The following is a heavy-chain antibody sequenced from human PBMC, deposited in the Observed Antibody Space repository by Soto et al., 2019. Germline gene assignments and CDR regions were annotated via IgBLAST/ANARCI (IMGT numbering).Heavy chain of an antibody. V-gene: IGHV1-8*01. CDR3: ARGLMLGPLESIFGVWRRYYYYMDV. D-gene: IGHD3-3*01. Sequence: ASVKVSCKASGYTFTSYDINWVRQATGQGLEWMGWMNPNSGNTGYAQKFQGRVTMTRNTSISTAYMELSSLRSEDTAVYYCARGLMLGPLESIFGVWRRYYYYMDVWGKGTTVTVSS. CDR1: GYTFTSYD. CDR2: MNPNSGNT. J-gene: IGHJ6*03.